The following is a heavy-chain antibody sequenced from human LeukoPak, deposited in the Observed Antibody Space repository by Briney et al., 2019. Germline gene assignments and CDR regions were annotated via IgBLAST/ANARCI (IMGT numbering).Heavy chain of an antibody. V-gene: IGHV4-30-4*01. CDR2: IYYSGST. CDR3: AGERVGGRGVVDY. J-gene: IGHJ4*02. Sequence: SETLSLTCTVSGGSISSGDYYWSWIRQPPGKGLEWIGYIYYSGSTYYNPSPKSRVTISVDTSKNQFSLKLSSVTAADTAVYYCAGERVGGRGVVDYWGQGTLVTVSS. D-gene: IGHD3-16*01. CDR1: GGSISSGDYY.